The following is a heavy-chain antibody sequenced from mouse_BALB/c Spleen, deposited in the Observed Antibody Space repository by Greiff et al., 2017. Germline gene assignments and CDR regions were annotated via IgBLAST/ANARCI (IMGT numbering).Heavy chain of an antibody. D-gene: IGHD4-1*01. CDR3: ARKRNWDYFDY. J-gene: IGHJ2*01. CDR1: GFNIKDTY. CDR2: IDPANGNT. Sequence: VQLQQSGAELVKPGASVKLSCTASGFNIKDTYMHWVKQRPEQGLEWIGRIDPANGNTKYDPKFQGKATITADTSSNTAYLQLSSLTSEDTAVYYCARKRNWDYFDYWGQGTTLTVSS. V-gene: IGHV14-3*02.